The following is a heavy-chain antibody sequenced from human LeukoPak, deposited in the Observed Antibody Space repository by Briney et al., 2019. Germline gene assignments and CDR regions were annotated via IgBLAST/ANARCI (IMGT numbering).Heavy chain of an antibody. V-gene: IGHV3-30*18. CDR1: GFTFSSYG. J-gene: IGHJ4*02. D-gene: IGHD6-19*01. CDR2: ISYDGSNK. CDR3: AKDKGYSSGYSG. Sequence: GESLRLSCAASGFTFSSYGMHWVRQAPGKGLEWVAVISYDGSNKYYADSVKGRFTISRDNSKNTLYLQMNSLRAEDTAVYYCAKDKGYSSGYSGWGQGTLVTVSS.